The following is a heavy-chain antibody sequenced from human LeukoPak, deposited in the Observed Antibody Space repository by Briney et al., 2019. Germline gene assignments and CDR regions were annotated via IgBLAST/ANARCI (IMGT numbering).Heavy chain of an antibody. V-gene: IGHV3-53*01. Sequence: GGSLRLSCAASGFTVSSNYMSWVRQAPGKGLEWVSVIHSGGSTYYADSVKGRFTISRDNSKNTLYLQMNSLRAEDTAVYYCAREYSGYGDYGYWGQGTLVTVSS. CDR3: AREYSGYGDYGY. CDR2: IHSGGST. CDR1: GFTVSSNY. D-gene: IGHD4-17*01. J-gene: IGHJ4*02.